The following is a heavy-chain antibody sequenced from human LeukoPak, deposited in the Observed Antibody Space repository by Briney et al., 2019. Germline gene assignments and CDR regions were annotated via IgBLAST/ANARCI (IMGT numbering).Heavy chain of an antibody. J-gene: IGHJ4*02. CDR2: IKPDGSET. Sequence: GGSLRLSCAASGCTFTNYWMSWVRQAPGKGLEWVANIKPDGSETGYVESVVGRFTVSRDNAKNSIFLQLNNMRAEDTAVYYCARDPETQRGRDGLDSWGQGTLVTVSS. V-gene: IGHV3-7*01. CDR3: ARDPETQRGRDGLDS. D-gene: IGHD1-14*01. CDR1: GCTFTNYW.